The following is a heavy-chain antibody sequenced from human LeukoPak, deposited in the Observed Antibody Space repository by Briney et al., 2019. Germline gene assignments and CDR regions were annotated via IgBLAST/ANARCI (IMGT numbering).Heavy chain of an antibody. V-gene: IGHV4-30-2*01. D-gene: IGHD4-11*01. CDR3: ARAPTTDAFDI. CDR1: GGSISSGGYY. Sequence: SETLSLTCSVSGGSISSGGYYWSWIRQPPGKDLEWIGHIYRAGNTFYNPSLQSRVNISVDTSKNQFSLKLSSVTAADTAVYYCARAPTTDAFDIWGQGTMVTVSS. J-gene: IGHJ3*02. CDR2: IYRAGNT.